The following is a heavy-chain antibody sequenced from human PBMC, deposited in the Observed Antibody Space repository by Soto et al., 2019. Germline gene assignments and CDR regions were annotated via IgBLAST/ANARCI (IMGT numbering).Heavy chain of an antibody. CDR3: PRMAPTSNIDNYRYLDA. CDR1: GYTFTSHG. J-gene: IGHJ6*03. V-gene: IGHV1-18*01. CDR2: ISAYNGDT. Sequence: QVQLVQSGAEVKKPGASVKVSCKASGYTFTSHGISWVRQAPGQGLEWMGWISAYNGDTNYAQKNQRRVDETTDTSTSTAYMELRTPRSEPTAVYYCPRMAPTSNIDNYRYLDAWGKGNTVKVS. D-gene: IGHD5-12*01.